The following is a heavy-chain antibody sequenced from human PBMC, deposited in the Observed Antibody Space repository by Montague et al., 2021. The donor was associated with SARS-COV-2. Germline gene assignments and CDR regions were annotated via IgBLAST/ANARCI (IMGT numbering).Heavy chain of an antibody. CDR1: GGSISSGGYY. D-gene: IGHD6-13*01. CDR2: IYYSGST. V-gene: IGHV4-31*03. Sequence: TLSLTCTVSGGSISSGGYYWSWIRQHPGKGLEWIGYIYYSGSTYYNPSLKSRVTISVDTSKNQFSLKLSSVTAADTAVCYCARDVGWYSSSWFDYWGQGTLVTGSS. J-gene: IGHJ4*02. CDR3: ARDVGWYSSSWFDY.